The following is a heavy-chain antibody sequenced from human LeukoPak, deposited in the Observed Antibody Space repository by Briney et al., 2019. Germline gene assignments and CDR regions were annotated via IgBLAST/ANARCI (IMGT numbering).Heavy chain of an antibody. J-gene: IGHJ5*02. V-gene: IGHV4-34*01. Sequence: SETLSLTCAVYGGSFSGYYWSWIRQPPGKGLEWIGEINHSGSTNYNPSLKSRVTISVDTSKNQFSLKLSSVTAADTAVYYCARPYYYDSRIDPWGQGILVTVSS. CDR1: GGSFSGYY. CDR3: ARPYYYDSRIDP. D-gene: IGHD3-22*01. CDR2: INHSGST.